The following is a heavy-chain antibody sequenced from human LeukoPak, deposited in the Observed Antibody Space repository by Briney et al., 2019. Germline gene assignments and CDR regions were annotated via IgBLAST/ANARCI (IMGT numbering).Heavy chain of an antibody. CDR3: ARVGYSGYDSRPVFNY. D-gene: IGHD5-12*01. V-gene: IGHV1-3*04. J-gene: IGHJ4*02. Sequence: GASVNVSCKASGYTFTNYALHWERQAPGQRLEWMGWINTGNGNTKYSQKFQGRVTITRATSASTAYMELSSLRSEDTAVYYCARVGYSGYDSRPVFNYWGQGTLVTVSS. CDR1: GYTFTNYA. CDR2: INTGNGNT.